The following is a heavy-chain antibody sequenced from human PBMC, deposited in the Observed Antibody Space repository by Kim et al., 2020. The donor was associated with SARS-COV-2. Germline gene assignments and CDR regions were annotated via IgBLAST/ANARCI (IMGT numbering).Heavy chain of an antibody. J-gene: IGHJ4*02. CDR2: ISYDGSNK. D-gene: IGHD1-26*01. V-gene: IGHV3-30*18. CDR3: AKDGGGSYYGGTDF. Sequence: GGSLRLSCAASGFTFSTYGMHWVRQAPGKGLEWVAVISYDGSNKYSADSVKGRFTISRDNSKNTLYLQMNSLRAEDTAVYYCAKDGGGSYYGGTDFWGQGTLVTVSS. CDR1: GFTFSTYG.